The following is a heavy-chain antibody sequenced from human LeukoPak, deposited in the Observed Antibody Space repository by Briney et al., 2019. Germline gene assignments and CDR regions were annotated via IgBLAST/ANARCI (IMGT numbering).Heavy chain of an antibody. CDR2: IYSAGNT. CDR1: GFTVSRNY. CDR3: ARGDDYGGAWYYFDC. Sequence: GGSLRLSCAASGFTVSRNYYMNWVRQAPGKGPEWGSVIYSAGNTYYADSVKGRFTISRDNSKNTVYLQMNSLRAEDTAVYYCARGDDYGGAWYYFDCWGQGTLVTVSS. J-gene: IGHJ4*02. D-gene: IGHD4-23*01. V-gene: IGHV3-53*01.